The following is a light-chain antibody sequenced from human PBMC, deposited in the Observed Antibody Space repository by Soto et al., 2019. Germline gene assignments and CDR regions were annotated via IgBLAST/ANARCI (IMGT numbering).Light chain of an antibody. CDR2: DAS. CDR3: QQRSNWPLT. Sequence: EIALTQSPATLSLSPWERATLSCRASQSVSSSLAWYQQKFGQAPRLLIYDASSRATGIPARFSGSGSGTDFTLTISSLEPEDFAVYYCQQRSNWPLTFGGGTKVDIK. V-gene: IGKV3-11*01. J-gene: IGKJ4*01. CDR1: QSVSSS.